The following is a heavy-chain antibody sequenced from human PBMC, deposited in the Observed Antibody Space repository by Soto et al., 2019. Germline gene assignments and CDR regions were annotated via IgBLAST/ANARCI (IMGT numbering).Heavy chain of an antibody. CDR1: GFTFSSYS. CDR2: ISSSSSYI. J-gene: IGHJ5*02. D-gene: IGHD2-2*01. V-gene: IGHV3-21*01. CDR3: ARDIVVVPAATETQAWFDP. Sequence: GGSLRLSCAASGFTFSSYSMNWVRQAPRKGLEWVSSISSSSSYIYYADSVKGRFTISRDNAKNSLYLQMNSLRAEDTAVYYCARDIVVVPAATETQAWFDPWGQGTLVTVSS.